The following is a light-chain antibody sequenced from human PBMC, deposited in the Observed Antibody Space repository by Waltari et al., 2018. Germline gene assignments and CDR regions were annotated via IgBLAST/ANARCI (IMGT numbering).Light chain of an antibody. CDR3: QQYNNWPLT. CDR2: GAS. CDR1: QNISSN. Sequence: EIVMTQSPATLSVSPGERPTLSCRASQNISSNLVWYQQKPGQAPRLVIFGASTRATGIPARFRGTGSGTEFTLTISSLQSQDFVVYYCQQYNNWPLTFGQGTKVEIK. J-gene: IGKJ1*01. V-gene: IGKV3-15*01.